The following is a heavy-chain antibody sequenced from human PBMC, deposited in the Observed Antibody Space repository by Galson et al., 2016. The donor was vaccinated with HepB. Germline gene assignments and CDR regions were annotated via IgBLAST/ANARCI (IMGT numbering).Heavy chain of an antibody. J-gene: IGHJ6*02. V-gene: IGHV1-3*01. CDR3: ARNPNSHYYYYYYGLDV. Sequence: SVKVSCKASGYTFSRYPMHWVRQAPGQSLEWMGWINPGNGNAKYSQKFQGRVTITRDTTASTAYMEFRSLRSEDTAVYYCARNPNSHYYYYYYGLDVWGQGTTVTVSS. CDR1: GYTFSRYP. D-gene: IGHD4-23*01. CDR2: INPGNGNA.